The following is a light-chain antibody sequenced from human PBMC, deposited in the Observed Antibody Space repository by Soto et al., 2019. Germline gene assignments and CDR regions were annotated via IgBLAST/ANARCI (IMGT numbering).Light chain of an antibody. CDR2: GNS. Sequence: QSVLTQPPSVSGAPGQRVTISCTGTGSNIGAGYDVHWYLQVPGTAPKLLIYGNSNRPSGVPDRFSGSKSGTSASLAITGLQAEDEADYYCQSYDSSLSSVVFGGGTKLTVL. CDR1: GSNIGAGYD. J-gene: IGLJ2*01. V-gene: IGLV1-40*01. CDR3: QSYDSSLSSVV.